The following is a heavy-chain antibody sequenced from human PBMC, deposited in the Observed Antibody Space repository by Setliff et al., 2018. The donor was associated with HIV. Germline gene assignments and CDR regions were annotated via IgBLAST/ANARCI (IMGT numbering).Heavy chain of an antibody. D-gene: IGHD1-26*01. CDR2: INNDTTTT. Sequence: GGSLRLSCAASGFTFDDYGMSWVRQAPGQGLVWVSGINNDTTTTTYADSVKGRFSISRDNAKNTLYLEMNGLRGEDTAVYYCVIFSYSSGWGQGTQVTVSS. J-gene: IGHJ4*02. CDR1: GFTFDDYG. V-gene: IGHV3-74*01. CDR3: VIFSYSSG.